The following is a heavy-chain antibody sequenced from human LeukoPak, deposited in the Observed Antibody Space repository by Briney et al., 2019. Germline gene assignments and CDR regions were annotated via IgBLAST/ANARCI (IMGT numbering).Heavy chain of an antibody. CDR2: IIPIFGTA. V-gene: IGHV1-69*05. CDR1: GGTFSSYA. Sequence: SVKVSCKASGGTFSSYAISWVRQAPGQGLEWMGRIIPIFGTANYAQKFQGRGTITTDGSTSTAYMELSSLRSEDTAVYYCARDLNPFNWGDDAFDIWGQGTMVTVSS. J-gene: IGHJ3*02. CDR3: ARDLNPFNWGDDAFDI. D-gene: IGHD7-27*01.